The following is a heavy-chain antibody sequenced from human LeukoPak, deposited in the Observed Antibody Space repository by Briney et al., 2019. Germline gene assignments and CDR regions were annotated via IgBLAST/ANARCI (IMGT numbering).Heavy chain of an antibody. J-gene: IGHJ5*01. CDR3: AREVVWFGELFWFDS. CDR1: GFTVSSNY. Sequence: GGSLRLSCAASGFTVSSNYMSWVRQAPGKGLEWVSVIYSGGSTYYADSVKGRFTISRDNSKNTLYLQMNSLRAEDTAVYYCAREVVWFGELFWFDSWGQGTLVTVSS. D-gene: IGHD3-10*01. V-gene: IGHV3-66*01. CDR2: IYSGGST.